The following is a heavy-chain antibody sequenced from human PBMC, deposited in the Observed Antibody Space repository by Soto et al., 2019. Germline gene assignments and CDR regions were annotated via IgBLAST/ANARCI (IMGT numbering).Heavy chain of an antibody. Sequence: ASVKVSCKASGYTFTSYDFDWVGQATGQGLEWMGWMNPNSGNTGYAQKFQGRVTMTRNTSISTAYMELSSLRSEDTAVYYCASNYYDSSLRAFDIWGQGTMVTVSS. D-gene: IGHD3-22*01. V-gene: IGHV1-8*01. CDR2: MNPNSGNT. J-gene: IGHJ3*02. CDR3: ASNYYDSSLRAFDI. CDR1: GYTFTSYD.